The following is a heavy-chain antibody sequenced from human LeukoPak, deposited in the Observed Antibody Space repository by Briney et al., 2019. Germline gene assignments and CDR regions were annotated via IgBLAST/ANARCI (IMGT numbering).Heavy chain of an antibody. J-gene: IGHJ5*02. CDR1: GGSISSYY. D-gene: IGHD3-3*01. Sequence: SETLSLTCTVSGGSISSYYWSWIRQPPGKGLEWIGYIYYSGGTNYNPSLKSRVTISVDTSKNQFSLKLSSVTAADTAVYYCARLGQSYDFWSGPTSSNWFDPWGQGTLVTVSS. V-gene: IGHV4-59*08. CDR3: ARLGQSYDFWSGPTSSNWFDP. CDR2: IYYSGGT.